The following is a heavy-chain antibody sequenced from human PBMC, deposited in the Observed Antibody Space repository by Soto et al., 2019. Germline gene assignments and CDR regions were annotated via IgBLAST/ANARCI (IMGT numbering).Heavy chain of an antibody. D-gene: IGHD3-10*01. CDR3: ARAITMVRGRPPRYYFDY. J-gene: IGHJ4*02. CDR1: GYTFTSYD. CDR2: MNPNSGNT. V-gene: IGHV1-8*01. Sequence: ASVKVSCKASGYTFTSYDINWVRQATGQGLEWMGWMNPNSGNTGYAQKFQGRVTMTRNTSISTAYMELSSLRSEDTAVYYCARAITMVRGRPPRYYFDYWGQGTLVTVSS.